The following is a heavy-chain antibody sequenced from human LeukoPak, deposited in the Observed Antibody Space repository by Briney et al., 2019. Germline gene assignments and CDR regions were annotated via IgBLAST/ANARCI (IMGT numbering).Heavy chain of an antibody. V-gene: IGHV4-59*08. CDR3: ARQSGSLAAVWFDP. J-gene: IGHJ5*02. Sequence: PSETLSLTCTVSGGSISSYYWSWIRQPPGKGLEWIGYIYYSGSTNYNPSLKSRVTISVDTSKNQFSLKLSSVTAADTAVYYCARQSGSLAAVWFDPWGQGTLVTVSS. CDR2: IYYSGST. CDR1: GGSISSYY. D-gene: IGHD6-13*01.